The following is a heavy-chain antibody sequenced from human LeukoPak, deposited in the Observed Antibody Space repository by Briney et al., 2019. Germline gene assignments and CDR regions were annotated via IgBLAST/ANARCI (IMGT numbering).Heavy chain of an antibody. V-gene: IGHV4-59*01. D-gene: IGHD6-6*01. J-gene: IGHJ4*02. Sequence: SETLSLTCTVSGGSISSYYWSWIRQPPGKGLEWIGYIYYRGSTNYNPSLKSRVTISVDTSKNQFSLKLTSVTAADTAVYYCARGTSNLLVDYWGQGTLVTVSS. CDR3: ARGTSNLLVDY. CDR2: IYYRGST. CDR1: GGSISSYY.